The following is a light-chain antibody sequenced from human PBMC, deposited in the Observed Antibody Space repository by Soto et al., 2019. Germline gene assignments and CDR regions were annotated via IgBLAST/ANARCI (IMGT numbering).Light chain of an antibody. CDR3: QQSYTTPRT. J-gene: IGKJ1*01. CDR2: AAS. CDR1: QTIIGY. Sequence: DIQMTQSPSSLSASIGDSVTITCRASQTIIGYLIWYQQKPGKAPRLLINAASNLQSGVPSRFRGSGSETDFTLTITSLQPEDFATYYCQQSYTTPRTFGQGTKVE. V-gene: IGKV1-39*01.